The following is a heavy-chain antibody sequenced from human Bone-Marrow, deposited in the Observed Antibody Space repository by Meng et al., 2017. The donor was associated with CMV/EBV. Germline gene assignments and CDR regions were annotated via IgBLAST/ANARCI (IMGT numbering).Heavy chain of an antibody. CDR3: ARENDGDLYYYGRDV. CDR1: GFTFSSYS. V-gene: IGHV3-21*01. CDR2: ISSSSSYI. J-gene: IGHJ6*02. D-gene: IGHD4-17*01. Sequence: GGSLRLSCAASGFTFSSYSMNWVRQAPGKGLEWVSSISSSSSYIYYADSVKGRFTISRDNAKNSLYQQRNSLRAEDTAVYYCARENDGDLYYYGRDVWGQGTTVTVSS.